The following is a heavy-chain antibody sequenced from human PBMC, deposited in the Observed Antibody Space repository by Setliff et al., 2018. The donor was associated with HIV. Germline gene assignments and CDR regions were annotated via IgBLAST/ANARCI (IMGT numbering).Heavy chain of an antibody. CDR1: GYSISSGYY. CDR2: IYYNGNT. D-gene: IGHD6-13*01. V-gene: IGHV4-38-2*02. Sequence: PSETLSLTCTVSGYSISSGYYWGWIRQPPGKGLEWIGSIYYNGNTYYNPSLKSRVTISVDTSENQFSLKLSSVTAADTAVYYCARDGYSSSWYVISGSFDYWGQGILVTVSS. J-gene: IGHJ4*02. CDR3: ARDGYSSSWYVISGSFDY.